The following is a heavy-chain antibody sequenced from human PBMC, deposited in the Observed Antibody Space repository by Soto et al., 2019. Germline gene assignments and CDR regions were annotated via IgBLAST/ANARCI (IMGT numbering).Heavy chain of an antibody. CDR2: ISSSSSYI. D-gene: IGHD1-26*01. V-gene: IGHV3-21*01. CDR1: GFTFSSYS. Sequence: EVQLVESGGGLVKPGGSLRLSCAASGFTFSSYSKNWVRQAPGKGLEWVSSISSSSSYIYYADSVKGRFTISRDNAKNSLYLQMNSLRAEDTAVYYCARMGRGYYYMDVWGKGTTVTVSS. CDR3: ARMGRGYYYMDV. J-gene: IGHJ6*03.